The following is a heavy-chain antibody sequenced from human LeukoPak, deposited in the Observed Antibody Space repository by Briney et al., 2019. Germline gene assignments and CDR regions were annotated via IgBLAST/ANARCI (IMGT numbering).Heavy chain of an antibody. CDR3: AREGSTSEIYYYDSSGYYVY. CDR2: IKQDGSEK. Sequence: PGGSLRLSCAASGFTFSSYAMSWVRQAPGKGLEWVANIKQDGSEKYYVDSVKGRFTISRDNAKNSLYLKMNSLRAEDTAVYYCAREGSTSEIYYYDSSGYYVYWGQGTLVTVSS. V-gene: IGHV3-7*01. J-gene: IGHJ4*02. CDR1: GFTFSSYA. D-gene: IGHD3-22*01.